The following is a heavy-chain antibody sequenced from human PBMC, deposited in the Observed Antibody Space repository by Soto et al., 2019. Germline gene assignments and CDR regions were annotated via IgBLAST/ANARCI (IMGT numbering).Heavy chain of an antibody. CDR3: AKVSRTVVTRGGDFDY. J-gene: IGHJ4*02. CDR2: ISYDGSNK. CDR1: GFTFSSYG. V-gene: IGHV3-30*18. D-gene: IGHD2-21*02. Sequence: GGSLRLSCAASGFTFSSYGMHWVRQAPGKGLEWVAVISYDGSNKYYADSVKGRFTISRDNSKNTLYLQMNSLRAEDTAVYYCAKVSRTVVTRGGDFDYWGQGTLVTVSS.